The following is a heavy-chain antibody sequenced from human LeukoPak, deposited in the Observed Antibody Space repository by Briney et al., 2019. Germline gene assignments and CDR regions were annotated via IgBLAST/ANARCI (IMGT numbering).Heavy chain of an antibody. CDR3: ARDKKSGESSEIDY. J-gene: IGHJ4*02. CDR2: INRDGTIT. CDR1: GFTFSNYW. Sequence: GGSLRLSCAASGFTFSNYWVHWVRQAPGKGLVWVSRINRDGTITKYADSVKGRFTVSRDNAKNTLNLQMNSLRAEDTAVYYCARDKKSGESSEIDYWGQGTLVTVSS. D-gene: IGHD3-10*01. V-gene: IGHV3-74*03.